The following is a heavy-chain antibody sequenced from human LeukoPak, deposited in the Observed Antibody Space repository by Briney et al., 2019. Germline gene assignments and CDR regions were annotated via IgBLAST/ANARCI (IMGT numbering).Heavy chain of an antibody. CDR2: IYYSGST. J-gene: IGHJ4*02. Sequence: ASETLSLTCTVSGGSISSSSYYWGWIRQPPGKGLEWIGSIYYSGSTYYNPSLKSRVTISVDTSKNQFSLKLSSVTAADTAVYYCASLLGWYGYYFDYWGQGTLVTVSS. D-gene: IGHD6-19*01. CDR1: GGSISSSSYY. CDR3: ASLLGWYGYYFDY. V-gene: IGHV4-39*01.